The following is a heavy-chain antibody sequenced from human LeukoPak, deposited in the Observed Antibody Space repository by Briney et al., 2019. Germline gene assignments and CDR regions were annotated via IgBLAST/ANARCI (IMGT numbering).Heavy chain of an antibody. CDR3: AKAYNYGHEDVY. CDR1: GGSFSAYY. CDR2: INHSGST. Sequence: PSETLSLTCAVYGGSFSAYYWSWIRQPPGKGLEWIGEINHSGSTNDNPYLKSRVTISIDTSKNQFSLKMNSVTAADTAVYYCAKAYNYGHEDVYWGQGTLVTVSS. J-gene: IGHJ4*02. D-gene: IGHD5-18*01. V-gene: IGHV4-34*01.